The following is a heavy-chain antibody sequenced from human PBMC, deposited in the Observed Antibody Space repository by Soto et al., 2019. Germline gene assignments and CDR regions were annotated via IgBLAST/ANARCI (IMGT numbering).Heavy chain of an antibody. CDR2: IYYSGST. D-gene: IGHD3-10*02. Sequence: SETLSLTCTVSGGSISSSSYYWGWIRQPPGKGLEWIGSIYYSGSTYYNPSLKSRVTISVDTSKNQFSLKLSSVTAADTAVYYCARVFFSGPNFDYWGQGTLVTVSS. V-gene: IGHV4-39*01. CDR3: ARVFFSGPNFDY. CDR1: GGSISSSSYY. J-gene: IGHJ4*02.